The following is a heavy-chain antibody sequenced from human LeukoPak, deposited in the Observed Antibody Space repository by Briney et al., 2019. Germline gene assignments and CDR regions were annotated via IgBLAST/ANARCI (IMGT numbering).Heavy chain of an antibody. Sequence: GESLKISCKGSGYSFTSYWIGWVRQMPGKGLEWMGIIYPGDSDTRYSPSFQGQVTISADKSISTAYLQWSSLKVSDTAMYYCARQGAAVATEIGYWGQGTLVTVSS. CDR3: ARQGAAVATEIGY. CDR1: GYSFTSYW. J-gene: IGHJ4*02. D-gene: IGHD6-19*01. CDR2: IYPGDSDT. V-gene: IGHV5-51*01.